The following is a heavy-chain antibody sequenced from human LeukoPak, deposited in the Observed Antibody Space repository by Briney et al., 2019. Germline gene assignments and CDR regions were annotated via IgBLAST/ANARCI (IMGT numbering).Heavy chain of an antibody. CDR2: INPNSGGT. J-gene: IGHJ3*02. Sequence: GASVKVSCKASGYTFTGYYMHWVRQAPGQGLEWMGRINPNSGGTNYAQKFQGRVTMTRDTSISKAYMELSRLRSDDTAVYYCATIFGVVIIPADDAFDIWGQGTMVTVSS. CDR1: GYTFTGYY. V-gene: IGHV1-2*06. CDR3: ATIFGVVIIPADDAFDI. D-gene: IGHD3-3*01.